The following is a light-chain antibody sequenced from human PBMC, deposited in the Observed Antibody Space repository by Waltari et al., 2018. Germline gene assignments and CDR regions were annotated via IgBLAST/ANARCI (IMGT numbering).Light chain of an antibody. CDR1: QSISTN. CDR2: GAS. J-gene: IGKJ4*01. V-gene: IGKV3-15*01. CDR3: QQYNDWLLT. Sequence: EIVMTQSPATLSVTPGERATLSCRASQSISTNLAWYQQIPGQAPRLLISGASTRATGVPPRFSGRGSGTEFTLTISCLESEDFAVYYCQQYNDWLLTFGGGPKVDI.